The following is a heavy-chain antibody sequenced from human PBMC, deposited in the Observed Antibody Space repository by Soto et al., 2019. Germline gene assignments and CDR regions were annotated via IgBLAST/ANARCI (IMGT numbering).Heavy chain of an antibody. J-gene: IGHJ4*02. CDR2: IIPILGTA. D-gene: IGHD6-13*01. Sequence: QVQLVQSGAEVKKPGSSVKVSCKASGGTFNNYAITWVRQAPGQGLEWMGGIIPILGTANYAQKFQGRVTITADESTSTSYMDVSSLRSEDTAVYYCASSYGTSWYGDYWGQGTLVTVSS. CDR1: GGTFNNYA. V-gene: IGHV1-69*01. CDR3: ASSYGTSWYGDY.